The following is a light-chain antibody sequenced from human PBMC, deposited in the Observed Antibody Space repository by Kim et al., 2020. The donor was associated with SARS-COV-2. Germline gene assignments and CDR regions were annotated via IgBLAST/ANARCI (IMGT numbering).Light chain of an antibody. J-gene: IGKJ4*01. CDR3: QQSTSYPIT. V-gene: IGKV1-9*01. CDR2: LAS. CDR1: QGISSR. Sequence: ASGGDRVTSTCRARQGISSRLAWYQKEPGKAPKLLIYLASTLQSGVPSRFSGSGSATEFTLTVSSLQPEDFATYDWQQSTSYPITFGGGTKVDIK.